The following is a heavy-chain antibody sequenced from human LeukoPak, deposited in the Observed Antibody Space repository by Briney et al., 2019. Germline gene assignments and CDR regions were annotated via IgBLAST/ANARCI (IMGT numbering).Heavy chain of an antibody. Sequence: GASVKVSCKASGYTFAAYYIHWVRQAPGQGLEWMGWINPNSGGTNYAQKFQGRVTMTRDTSISTAYMELSRLRSDDTAVYYCARALGSSSWYYYYYYYMDVWGKGTTVTVSS. CDR1: GYTFAAYY. J-gene: IGHJ6*03. D-gene: IGHD6-13*01. CDR2: INPNSGGT. V-gene: IGHV1-2*02. CDR3: ARALGSSSWYYYYYYYMDV.